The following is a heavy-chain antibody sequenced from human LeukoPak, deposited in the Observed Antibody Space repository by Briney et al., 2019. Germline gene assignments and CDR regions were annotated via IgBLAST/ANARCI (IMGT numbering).Heavy chain of an antibody. D-gene: IGHD3-10*01. V-gene: IGHV3-23*01. CDR1: GFTFSSYA. CDR3: AKDLRAMSGTGRYNWFDP. J-gene: IGHJ5*02. Sequence: GGSLRLSCAASGFTFSSYAMSWVRQAPGKGLEWVSAISGSGGSTYYADSVKGRFTISRDNSKNTLYLQMNSLRVEDTATYYCAKDLRAMSGTGRYNWFDPWGQGTLVTVSS. CDR2: ISGSGGST.